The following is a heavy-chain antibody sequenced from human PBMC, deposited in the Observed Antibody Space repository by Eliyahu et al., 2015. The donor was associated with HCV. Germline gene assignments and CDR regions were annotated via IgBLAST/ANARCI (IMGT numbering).Heavy chain of an antibody. J-gene: IGHJ6*02. Sequence: EVQLVESGGNLVQPGGSLRXSCAASGFVFXAYSMNWVRPAPGKGLEWISYISGSTGTTFYADSVKGRFTISRDNVKKSLSLEMRSLTTEDTGVFYCARGHIVAPDYGMDVWGQGTTVIVSS. V-gene: IGHV3-48*01. CDR3: ARGHIVAPDYGMDV. CDR2: ISGSTGTT. D-gene: IGHD2-21*01. CDR1: GFVFXAYS.